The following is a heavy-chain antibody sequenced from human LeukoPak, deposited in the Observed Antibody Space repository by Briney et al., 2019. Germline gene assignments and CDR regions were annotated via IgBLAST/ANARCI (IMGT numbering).Heavy chain of an antibody. CDR2: MNPNSGNT. V-gene: IGHV1-8*01. CDR1: GYTFTSYD. D-gene: IGHD3-3*01. J-gene: IGHJ6*03. CDR3: ARGPNYAFWSGSYYYYMDV. Sequence: PSVKVSCKASGYTFTSYDINWVRQATGQGLEWMGWMNPNSGNTGYAQKFQGRGTMTRSTSINTAYMELSSLRSEDTAVYYCARGPNYAFWSGSYYYYMDVWGKGTTVTVSS.